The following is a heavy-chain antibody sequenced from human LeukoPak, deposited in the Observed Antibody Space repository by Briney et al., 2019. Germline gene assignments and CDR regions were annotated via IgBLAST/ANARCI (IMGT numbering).Heavy chain of an antibody. J-gene: IGHJ4*02. D-gene: IGHD2-15*01. CDR3: AKDRGYCSGGSCYYYFDY. CDR2: ISGSGGST. CDR1: GFTFSSYA. V-gene: IGHV3-23*01. Sequence: PGGSLRLSCAASGFTFSSYAMNWVRQAPGKGLEWVSGISGSGGSTYYADSVRGRFTISRDNSKNTLYLQMNSLRAEDTAVYYCAKDRGYCSGGSCYYYFDYWGQGTLVTVSS.